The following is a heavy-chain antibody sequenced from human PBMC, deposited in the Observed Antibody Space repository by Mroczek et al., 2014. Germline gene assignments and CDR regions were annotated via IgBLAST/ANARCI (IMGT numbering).Heavy chain of an antibody. V-gene: IGHV1-18*01. CDR1: GYTFTSYG. CDR3: ARRGGDWKYYYYYYYMDV. CDR2: ISAYNGNT. J-gene: IGHJ6*03. Sequence: QVQLVQSGAEVKKPGASVKVSCKASGYTFTSYGISWVRQAPGQGLEWMGWISAYNGNTNYAQKLQGRVTMTTDTSTSTAYIELRSLRSDDTAVYYCARRGGDWKYYYYYYYMDVVGQRDHGH. D-gene: IGHD2-21*02.